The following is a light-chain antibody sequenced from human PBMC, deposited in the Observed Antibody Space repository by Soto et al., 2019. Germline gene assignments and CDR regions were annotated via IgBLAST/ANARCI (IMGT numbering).Light chain of an antibody. CDR1: QSVSSSY. CDR2: GAS. V-gene: IGKV3-20*01. J-gene: IGKJ3*01. CDR3: QQYGSSPLFT. Sequence: EIVLTQSPGTLSLSPEERATLSCRASQSVSSSYLAWYQQKPGQAPRLLIYGASSRATGTPDRFSGSGSGTDFTLTISRLEPEDFAVYYCQQYGSSPLFTFGPGTKVDIK.